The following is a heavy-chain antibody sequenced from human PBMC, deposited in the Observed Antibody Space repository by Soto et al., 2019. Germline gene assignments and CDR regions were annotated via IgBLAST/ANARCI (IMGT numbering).Heavy chain of an antibody. CDR2: ISGSGGST. CDR3: AKDLDSSGYYYVAFDI. Sequence: EVQLLESGGGLVQPGGSLRLSCAASGFTFSSYAMSWVRQAPGKGLEWVSAISGSGGSTYYADSVKGRFTISRDNSKNTLYLQMNSLRAEDTAVYYCAKDLDSSGYYYVAFDIWGQGTMVTVSS. CDR1: GFTFSSYA. J-gene: IGHJ3*02. D-gene: IGHD3-22*01. V-gene: IGHV3-23*01.